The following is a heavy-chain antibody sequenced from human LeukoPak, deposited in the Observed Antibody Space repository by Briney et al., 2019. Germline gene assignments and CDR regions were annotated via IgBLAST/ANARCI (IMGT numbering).Heavy chain of an antibody. CDR2: INIDERIT. D-gene: IGHD3-10*01. V-gene: IGHV3-74*01. CDR3: FREGGD. J-gene: IGHJ4*02. CDR1: GFIFSGCW. Sequence: PGGSLRLSCAASGFIFSGCWMTWVRQAPGKGLVWVSYINIDERITGYADSVKGRFTISRDNAKNTLYLQMNSLRVEDTAIYYCFREGGDWGQGTLVTVSS.